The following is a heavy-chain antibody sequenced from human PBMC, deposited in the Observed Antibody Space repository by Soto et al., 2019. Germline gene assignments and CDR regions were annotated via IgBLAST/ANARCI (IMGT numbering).Heavy chain of an antibody. CDR1: GGSFSGYY. D-gene: IGHD3-22*01. V-gene: IGHV4-34*01. J-gene: IGHJ4*02. Sequence: SETLSLTCAVYGGSFSGYYWSWIRQPPGKGLEWIGEINHSGSTNYNPSLKSRVTISVDTSKNQFSLKLSSVTAADTAVYYCARIYSSGYYQTDYWGQGTLVTVSS. CDR2: INHSGST. CDR3: ARIYSSGYYQTDY.